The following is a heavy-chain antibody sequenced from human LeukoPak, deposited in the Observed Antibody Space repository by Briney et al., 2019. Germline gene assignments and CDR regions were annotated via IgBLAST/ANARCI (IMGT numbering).Heavy chain of an antibody. J-gene: IGHJ5*02. Sequence: GGSLRLSCAASGFTFSSYWMSWVRQAPGKGLEWPSYISQSGSTSYSDSVRGRFTVSRDNAKNSLHLQMNSLSVEDTALYYCAREGTIFGAGDWFDPWGQGTLVTVSS. V-gene: IGHV3-48*04. CDR2: ISQSGST. D-gene: IGHD3-3*01. CDR3: AREGTIFGAGDWFDP. CDR1: GFTFSSYW.